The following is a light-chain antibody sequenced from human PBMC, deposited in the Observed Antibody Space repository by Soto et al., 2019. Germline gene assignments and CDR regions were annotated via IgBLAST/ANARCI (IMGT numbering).Light chain of an antibody. CDR2: EVN. CDR3: SSYAGNHKV. V-gene: IGLV2-8*01. J-gene: IGLJ3*02. Sequence: QSALTQPPSASGSPGQSVTISCTGTSSDVGNDNYVSWYQQHPGKVPKLMIYEVNKRPSGVPDRFSGSKSGNTASLTVSGLQDEDEADYYCSSYAGNHKVFGGGTKLTVL. CDR1: SSDVGNDNY.